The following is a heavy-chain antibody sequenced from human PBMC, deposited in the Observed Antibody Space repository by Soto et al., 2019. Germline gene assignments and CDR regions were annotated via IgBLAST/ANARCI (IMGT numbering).Heavy chain of an antibody. D-gene: IGHD2-21*01. J-gene: IGHJ6*03. V-gene: IGHV4-31*03. CDR2: IYYSGST. CDR3: ARDSGRDGYYYYMDV. Sequence: QVQLQESGPGLMKPSQTLSLTCTVSGGSISSGGYYWSWIRQHPGKGLEWIGYIYYSGSTYYNPSLKSRVTISVDTSKNQFSLKLSSVTAADTAVYYCARDSGRDGYYYYMDVWGKGTTVTVSS. CDR1: GGSISSGGYY.